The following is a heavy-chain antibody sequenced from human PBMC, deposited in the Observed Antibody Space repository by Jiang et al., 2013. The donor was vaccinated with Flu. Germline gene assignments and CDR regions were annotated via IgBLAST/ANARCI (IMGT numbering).Heavy chain of an antibody. V-gene: IGHV4-59*01. D-gene: IGHD6-13*01. J-gene: IGHJ6*02. CDR3: ARDTPWGIAAAGTEYGMDV. CDR2: IYYSGST. Sequence: WSWIRQPPGKGLEWIGYIYYSGSTNYDPSLKSRVTISVDTSKNQFSLKLSSVTAADTAVYYCARDTPWGIAAAGTEYGMDVWGQGTTVTVSS.